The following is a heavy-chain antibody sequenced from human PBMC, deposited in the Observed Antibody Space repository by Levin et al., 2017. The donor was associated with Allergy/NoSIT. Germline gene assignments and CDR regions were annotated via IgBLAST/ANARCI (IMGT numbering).Heavy chain of an antibody. CDR2: IRSKAYGGTT. CDR3: TRDYWGSYSSSWYGGY. D-gene: IGHD6-13*01. V-gene: IGHV3-49*03. Sequence: GESLKISCTASGFTFGDYAMSWFRQAPGKGLEWVGFIRSKAYGGTTEYAASVKGRFTISRDDSKSIAYLQMNSLKTEDTAVYYCTRDYWGSYSSSWYGGYWGQGTLVTVSS. J-gene: IGHJ4*02. CDR1: GFTFGDYA.